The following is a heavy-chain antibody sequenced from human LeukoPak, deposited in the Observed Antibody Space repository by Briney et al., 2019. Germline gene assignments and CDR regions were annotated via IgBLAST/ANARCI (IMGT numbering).Heavy chain of an antibody. D-gene: IGHD3-22*01. CDR3: ARRAGDYSHPYDY. Sequence: GGSLRLSCAASGFTFSSYAMSWVRQAPGKGLEWVSFIYSGGNTYYADSVKGRFTISRDNSKNTVHLQMNSLRAEDTAMYYCARRAGDYSHPYDYWGQGTLVTVSS. CDR2: IYSGGNT. V-gene: IGHV3-53*01. CDR1: GFTFSSYA. J-gene: IGHJ4*02.